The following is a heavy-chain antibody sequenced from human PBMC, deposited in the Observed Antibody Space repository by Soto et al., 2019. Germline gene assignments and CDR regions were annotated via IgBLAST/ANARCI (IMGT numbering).Heavy chain of an antibody. Sequence: QITLKESGPTLVKPTQTLTLTCTFSGFSLTTRGVGVGWIRQPPGKALECFALIYWDDDKRYSPSLQSRLSITKDTSKNQVVLTTTNVDPVDTATYYCAHIPNYYQYDWFAPWGQGTLVSVSS. J-gene: IGHJ5*02. CDR3: AHIPNYYQYDWFAP. CDR2: IYWDDDK. V-gene: IGHV2-5*02. D-gene: IGHD3-16*01. CDR1: GFSLTTRGVG.